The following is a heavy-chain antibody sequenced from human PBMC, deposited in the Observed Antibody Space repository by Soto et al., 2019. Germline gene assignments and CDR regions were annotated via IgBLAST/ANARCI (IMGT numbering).Heavy chain of an antibody. V-gene: IGHV3-13*01. CDR2: IGTAGDT. CDR1: GFTFSSYD. CDR3: AADYGPMVRGVPRDPYYYYGMDV. J-gene: IGHJ6*02. Sequence: GGSLRLSCAASGFTFSSYDMHWVRQATGKGLEWVSAIGTAGDTYYPGSVKGRFTISRENAKNSLYLQMNSLRSEDTAVYYCAADYGPMVRGVPRDPYYYYGMDVWGQGTTVTVSS. D-gene: IGHD3-10*01.